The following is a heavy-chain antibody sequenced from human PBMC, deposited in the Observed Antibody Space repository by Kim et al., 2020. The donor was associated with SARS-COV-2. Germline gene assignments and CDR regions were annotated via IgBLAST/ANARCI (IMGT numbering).Heavy chain of an antibody. CDR2: IGTAGDT. CDR3: ARGRDSRQLWGYYGMDV. D-gene: IGHD5-18*01. Sequence: GGSLRLSCAASGFTFSSYDMHWVRQATGKGLEWVSAIGTAGDTYYPGSVKGRFTISRANATNSLYLQMNSLRAGDTAVYYCARGRDSRQLWGYYGMDVWGQGTTVTVPS. J-gene: IGHJ6*02. CDR1: GFTFSSYD. V-gene: IGHV3-13*01.